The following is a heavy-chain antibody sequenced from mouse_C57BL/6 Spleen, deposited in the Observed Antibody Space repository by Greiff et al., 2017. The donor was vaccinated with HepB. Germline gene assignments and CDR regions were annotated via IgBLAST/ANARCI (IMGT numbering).Heavy chain of an antibody. CDR3: ARYYSNYSAWFAY. D-gene: IGHD2-5*01. Sequence: VKLMESGPELVKPGASVKISCKASGYSFTSYYIHWVKQRPGQGLEWIGWIYPGSGNTKYNEKFKGKATLTADTSSSTAYMQLSSLTSEDSAVYYCARYYSNYSAWFAYWGQGTLVTVSA. V-gene: IGHV1-66*01. J-gene: IGHJ3*01. CDR2: IYPGSGNT. CDR1: GYSFTSYY.